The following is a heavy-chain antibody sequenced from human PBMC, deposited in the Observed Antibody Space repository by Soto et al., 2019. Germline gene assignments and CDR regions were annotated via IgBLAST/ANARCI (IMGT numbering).Heavy chain of an antibody. J-gene: IGHJ4*01. CDR3: ARDSGYGSRASVNHYLDY. V-gene: IGHV3-21*01. D-gene: IGHD3-10*01. CDR1: GGPISTYY. Sequence: GYLSLTXTVSGGPISTYYWSWVRQAPGKGLEWVSSISSSSSYIYYADSVKGRFTISRDNAKNSLYLQMNSLRAEDTAVYYCARDSGYGSRASVNHYLDYWGHGTLVTVSS. CDR2: ISSSSSYI.